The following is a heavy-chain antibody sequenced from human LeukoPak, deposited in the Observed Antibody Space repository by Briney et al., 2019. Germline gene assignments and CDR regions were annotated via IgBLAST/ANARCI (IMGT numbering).Heavy chain of an antibody. Sequence: PGGSLRLSCAVSGFTFSNYEMNWVRQAPGKGLEWVSYISSSGTIIYYADSVKGRFTISRDNSKNTLFLQMNSLRAEDTAVYYCAKGRVGSASYIDCWGQGTLVTVSS. V-gene: IGHV3-48*03. CDR2: ISSSGTII. CDR3: AKGRVGSASYIDC. J-gene: IGHJ4*02. CDR1: GFTFSNYE. D-gene: IGHD3-10*01.